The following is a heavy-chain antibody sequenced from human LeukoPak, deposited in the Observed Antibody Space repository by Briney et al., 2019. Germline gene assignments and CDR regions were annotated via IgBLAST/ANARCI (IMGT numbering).Heavy chain of an antibody. D-gene: IGHD6-19*01. CDR3: AKSKAVAGTGDY. V-gene: IGHV3-23*01. CDR2: ISGSGGST. Sequence: GGSLRLSCAASGFTFSSYSMNWVRQAPGKGLEWVSAISGSGGSTYYADSVKGRFTISRDNSKNTLYLQMNSLRAEDTAVYYCAKSKAVAGTGDYWGQGTLVTVSS. J-gene: IGHJ4*02. CDR1: GFTFSSYS.